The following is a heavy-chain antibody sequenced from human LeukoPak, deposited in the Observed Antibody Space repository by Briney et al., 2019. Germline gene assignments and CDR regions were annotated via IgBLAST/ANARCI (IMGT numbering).Heavy chain of an antibody. CDR3: AKDSGGDNYFDY. Sequence: PGGSLRLSCAASGFSFSIYAMSRVREGPGKGLEWVSGISGSGGSTYYADSVKGWFTISRDNSTNTLYLQMSSLRAEDTAVYYCAKDSGGDNYFDYWGQGTLVTVSS. CDR1: GFSFSIYA. V-gene: IGHV3-23*01. J-gene: IGHJ4*02. D-gene: IGHD3-16*01. CDR2: ISGSGGST.